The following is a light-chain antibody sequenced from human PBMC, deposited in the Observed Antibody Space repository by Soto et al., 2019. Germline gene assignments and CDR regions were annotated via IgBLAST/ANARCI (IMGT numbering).Light chain of an antibody. CDR2: GAS. J-gene: IGKJ5*01. CDR1: QSVYSA. V-gene: IGKV3-15*01. Sequence: EIVMTQSPATLSVSPGERATVSCWASQSVYSALAWYEQRPGQVPRLLIYGASTGATTIPARFSGSGSGTEFTLTISSLQSEDFAVYYCQQRNVWPPVTFGQGTRLEIK. CDR3: QQRNVWPPVT.